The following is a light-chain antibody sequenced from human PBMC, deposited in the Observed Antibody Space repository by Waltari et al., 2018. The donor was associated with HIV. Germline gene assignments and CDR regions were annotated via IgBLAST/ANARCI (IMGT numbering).Light chain of an antibody. CDR1: SANIGGQG. CDR3: AAWDDNLNGVV. Sequence: QSVLTQPPSASGTPGQRVTISCSGGSANIGGQGVNWYQQLPGTAPKLLIYTNNQRPSGVSDRFSGSKSGTSASLAISGLQSEDEADYYCAAWDDNLNGVVFGGGTKLTVL. V-gene: IGLV1-44*01. CDR2: TNN. J-gene: IGLJ2*01.